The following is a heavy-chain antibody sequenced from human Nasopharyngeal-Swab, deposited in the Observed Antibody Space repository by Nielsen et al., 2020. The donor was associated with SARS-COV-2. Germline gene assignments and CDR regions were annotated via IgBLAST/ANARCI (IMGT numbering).Heavy chain of an antibody. CDR2: IKSKTDGGTT. J-gene: IGHJ6*02. Sequence: GGSLRPSCAASVLTFSNAWMSWVRQAPGKGPAWVGRIKSKTDGGTTDYAAPVKGRFTISRDDSKNTLYLQMNSLKTEDTAVYYCTTSEGGYYDFWSGYYKYYYYYGMDVWGQGTTVTVSS. D-gene: IGHD3-3*01. CDR1: VLTFSNAW. V-gene: IGHV3-15*01. CDR3: TTSEGGYYDFWSGYYKYYYYYGMDV.